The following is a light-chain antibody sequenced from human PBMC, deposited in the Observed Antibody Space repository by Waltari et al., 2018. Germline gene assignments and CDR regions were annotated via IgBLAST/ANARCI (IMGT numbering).Light chain of an antibody. CDR3: SSYAGSTTNVL. V-gene: IGLV2-23*02. CDR2: EVS. Sequence: QSALTQPASVSGSPGQSITISCIGTSSDIGSYNLFAWYQQHPGKAPKLMIYEVSKWPSGVSNRFSGSKSGNTASLTISGLQAEDEADYYCSSYAGSTTNVLFGGGTKLTVL. CDR1: SSDIGSYNL. J-gene: IGLJ2*01.